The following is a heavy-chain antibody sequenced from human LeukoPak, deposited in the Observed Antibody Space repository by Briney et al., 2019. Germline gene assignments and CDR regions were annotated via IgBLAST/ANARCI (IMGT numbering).Heavy chain of an antibody. V-gene: IGHV1-46*01. D-gene: IGHD3-22*01. J-gene: IGHJ4*02. Sequence: ASVKVSCKASGYTFTSYYMHWVRQAPGQGLEWMGIINPSGGSTSYAQKFQGRVTMTRDTSTSTVYMELSSLRSEDAAVYYCARGHYYYDSSGILDYWGQGTLVTVSS. CDR2: INPSGGST. CDR1: GYTFTSYY. CDR3: ARGHYYYDSSGILDY.